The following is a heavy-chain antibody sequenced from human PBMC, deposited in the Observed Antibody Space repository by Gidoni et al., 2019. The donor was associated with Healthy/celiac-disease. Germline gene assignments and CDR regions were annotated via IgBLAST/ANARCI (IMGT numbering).Heavy chain of an antibody. D-gene: IGHD6-19*01. CDR1: GGSISSSSYY. Sequence: QLQLQESGPGLVKPSATLSLTCTVSGGSISSSSYYWGWIRQPPGKGLEWIGSIYYSGSTYYNPSLKSRVTISVDTSKNQFSLKLSSVTAADTAVYYCARLGAVAGTRGLWYWGQGTLVTVSS. CDR2: IYYSGST. CDR3: ARLGAVAGTRGLWY. V-gene: IGHV4-39*01. J-gene: IGHJ4*02.